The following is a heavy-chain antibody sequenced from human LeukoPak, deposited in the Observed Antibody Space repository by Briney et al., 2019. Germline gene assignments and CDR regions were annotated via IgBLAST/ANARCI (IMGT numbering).Heavy chain of an antibody. Sequence: GGSLRLSCAASGFIFSSYAMHWVRQAPGKGPEWVAFIWYDGSNKYYAESVEGRFTISRDNSKNTLYLQMNSLRAEDTAVYSCARGLGYSYGYGIDYWGQGTLVIASS. CDR1: GFIFSSYA. J-gene: IGHJ4*02. CDR3: ARGLGYSYGYGIDY. V-gene: IGHV3-33*01. D-gene: IGHD5-18*01. CDR2: IWYDGSNK.